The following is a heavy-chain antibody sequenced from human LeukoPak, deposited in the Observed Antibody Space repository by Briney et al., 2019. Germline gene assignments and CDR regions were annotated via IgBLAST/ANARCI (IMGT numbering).Heavy chain of an antibody. V-gene: IGHV3-23*01. J-gene: IGHJ4*02. D-gene: IGHD1-26*01. CDR3: AKDYRGSSTD. CDR2: IDIGGGTT. Sequence: GGSPRLSCAASGFTVSTYAMSWVRQAPGMGLQLVSAIDIGGGTTYSADSVKGRFTISRDNSKNALYLQMDSLRAEDTAVYFCAKDYRGSSTDWGQGTLVTVSS. CDR1: GFTVSTYA.